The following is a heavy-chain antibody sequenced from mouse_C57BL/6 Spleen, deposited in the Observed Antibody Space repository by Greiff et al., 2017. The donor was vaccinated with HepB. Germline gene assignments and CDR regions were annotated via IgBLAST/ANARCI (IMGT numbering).Heavy chain of an antibody. Sequence: VQLQQSGAELVRPGASVTLSCKASGYTFTDYEMHWVKQTPVHGLEWIGAIDPETGGTAYNQKFKGKAILTADKSSSTAYMELRSLTSEDSAVYYCTRLGPVYAMDYWGQGTSVTVSS. V-gene: IGHV1-15*01. CDR2: IDPETGGT. J-gene: IGHJ4*01. CDR3: TRLGPVYAMDY. CDR1: GYTFTDYE.